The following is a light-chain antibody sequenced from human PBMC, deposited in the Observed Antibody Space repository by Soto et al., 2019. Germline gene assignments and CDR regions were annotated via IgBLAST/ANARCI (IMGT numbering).Light chain of an antibody. V-gene: IGLV1-47*01. J-gene: IGLJ3*02. Sequence: QSVLTQPPSASGTPGQRVTISCSGSSSNIGSNYVYWYQQLPGTAPKLLIYRNNQRPSGVPDRFSGSKSGTSASLATSGLRSEDEADYYCAAWDDSLSVGVFGGGTKLTVL. CDR3: AAWDDSLSVGV. CDR2: RNN. CDR1: SSNIGSNY.